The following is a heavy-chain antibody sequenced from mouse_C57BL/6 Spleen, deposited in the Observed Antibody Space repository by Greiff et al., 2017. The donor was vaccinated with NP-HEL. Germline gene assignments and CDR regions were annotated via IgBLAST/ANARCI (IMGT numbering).Heavy chain of an antibody. CDR1: GYAFSSSW. CDR3: ARREDGNVGFAY. V-gene: IGHV1-82*01. D-gene: IGHD2-1*01. Sequence: QVQLQESGPELVKPGASVKISCKASGYAFSSSWMNWVKQRPGKGLEWIGRIYPGDGDTNYNGKFKGKATLTADKSSSTAYMQLSSLTSEDSAVYFCARREDGNVGFAYWGQGTLVTVSA. J-gene: IGHJ3*01. CDR2: IYPGDGDT.